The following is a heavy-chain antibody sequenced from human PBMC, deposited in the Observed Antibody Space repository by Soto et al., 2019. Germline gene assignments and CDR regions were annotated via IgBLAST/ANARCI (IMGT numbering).Heavy chain of an antibody. J-gene: IGHJ1*01. CDR3: ARQNDYGDYVSYFQH. D-gene: IGHD4-17*01. Sequence: QVQLVQSGAEVKKPGASVKVSCKASGYTFTSYDINWVRQATGQGLEWMGWMKPNSGNTGYAQKFQGRVTMTRNTSICTAYMELSSLRSEDTAVYYCARQNDYGDYVSYFQHWGQGTLVTVSS. CDR2: MKPNSGNT. CDR1: GYTFTSYD. V-gene: IGHV1-8*01.